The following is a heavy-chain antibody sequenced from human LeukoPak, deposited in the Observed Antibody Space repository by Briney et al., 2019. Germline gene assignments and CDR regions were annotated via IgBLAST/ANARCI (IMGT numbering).Heavy chain of an antibody. CDR1: GFTFSSYA. CDR3: AKPQYYYDSRRYSAGDH. J-gene: IGHJ4*02. V-gene: IGHV3-23*01. Sequence: AGSLTLSCAAYGFTFSSYAMSWVRQAPGKGLEWLSDISGNGAGPHYADSVKGRFTISRDNSKNTLYLQMNSLRAEDTAVYYCAKPQYYYDSRRYSAGDHWGQGTLVTVSS. D-gene: IGHD3-22*01. CDR2: ISGNGAGP.